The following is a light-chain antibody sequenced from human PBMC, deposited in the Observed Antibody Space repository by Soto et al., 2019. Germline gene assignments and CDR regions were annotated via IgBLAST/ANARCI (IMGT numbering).Light chain of an antibody. J-gene: IGKJ1*01. CDR1: QSVSSSY. CDR2: GAS. Sequence: DIVLTQSPGTLSLSPGDRATLSCRASQSVSSSYLAWYQQKLGQAPRLLIYGASSRATGIPDRFSGSGSGTDFTLTISRLEPEDFAVYYCQQYGRSPWTFGQGTKVDIK. CDR3: QQYGRSPWT. V-gene: IGKV3-20*01.